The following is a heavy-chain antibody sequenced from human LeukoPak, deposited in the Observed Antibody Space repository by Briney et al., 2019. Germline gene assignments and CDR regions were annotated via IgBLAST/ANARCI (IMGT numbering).Heavy chain of an antibody. CDR2: ISYDGSNK. CDR3: ARDSTVSSVVVPAAIGYFDY. J-gene: IGHJ4*02. Sequence: GRSLRLSCAASGFTFSSYAMHWVRQAPGKGLEWVAVISYDGSNKYYADSVKGRFTISRDNSKNTLYLQMNSLRAEDTAVYYCARDSTVSSVVVPAAIGYFDYRGQGTLVTVSS. CDR1: GFTFSSYA. D-gene: IGHD2-2*01. V-gene: IGHV3-30-3*01.